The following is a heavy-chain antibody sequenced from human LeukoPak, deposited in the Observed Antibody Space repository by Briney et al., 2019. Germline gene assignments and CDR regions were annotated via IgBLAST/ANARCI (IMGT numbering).Heavy chain of an antibody. V-gene: IGHV4-59*01. CDR3: ARAYGGRSPDYWFDP. CDR1: GGSISSYY. D-gene: IGHD4-23*01. Sequence: SETLSLTCTVSGGSISSYYWSWIRQPPGKGLEWIGYIYYSGSTNYNPSLKSRVTISVDTSKNQFSLKLSSVTAADTAVYYCARAYGGRSPDYWFDPWGQGTLVTAPS. J-gene: IGHJ5*02. CDR2: IYYSGST.